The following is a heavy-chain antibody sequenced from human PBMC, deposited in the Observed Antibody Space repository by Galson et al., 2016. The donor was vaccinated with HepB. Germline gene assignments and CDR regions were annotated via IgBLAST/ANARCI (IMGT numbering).Heavy chain of an antibody. V-gene: IGHV3-7*01. D-gene: IGHD6-25*01. J-gene: IGHJ4*02. Sequence: SLRLSCAASGLTFSAYWLSWVRQSPGKGLEWVASINQDGSARYYVDSAKGRFIISRDNARTSLSLQMNSLRVDDTSRYYCVSGYTSGIWGQGTLVTVSS. CDR1: GLTFSAYW. CDR3: VSGYTSGI. CDR2: INQDGSAR.